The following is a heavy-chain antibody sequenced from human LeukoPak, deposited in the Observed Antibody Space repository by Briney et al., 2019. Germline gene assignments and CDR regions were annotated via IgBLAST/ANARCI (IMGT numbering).Heavy chain of an antibody. CDR3: AKGAWSGYYTGAFDS. CDR2: ISDAGDYI. Sequence: GGSLRLSCAASGFTFSNYNMNWVRQAPGKGPEWVSSISDAGDYIFYADSVRGRFTISRDNGKKSLYLQMNSLRAEDTAMYYCAKGAWSGYYTGAFDSWAREPWSPSPQ. D-gene: IGHD3-3*01. V-gene: IGHV3-21*01. CDR1: GFTFSNYN. J-gene: IGHJ4*02.